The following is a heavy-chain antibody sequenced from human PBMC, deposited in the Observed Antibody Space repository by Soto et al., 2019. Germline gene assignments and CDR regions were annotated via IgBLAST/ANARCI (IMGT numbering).Heavy chain of an antibody. CDR3: AIQVGATTESAFDI. D-gene: IGHD1-26*01. Sequence: SETLSLTCTVSGGSISSSSYYWGWIRQPPGKGLEWIGSIYYSGSTYYNPSLKSRVTISVDTSKNQFSLKLSSVTAADTAVYYCAIQVGATTESAFDIWGQGTMVTVS. CDR2: IYYSGST. J-gene: IGHJ3*02. CDR1: GGSISSSSYY. V-gene: IGHV4-39*01.